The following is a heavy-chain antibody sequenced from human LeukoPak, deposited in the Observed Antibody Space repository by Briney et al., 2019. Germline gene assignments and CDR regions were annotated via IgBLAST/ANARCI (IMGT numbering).Heavy chain of an antibody. CDR3: ARETGAAGKVFDY. J-gene: IGHJ4*02. V-gene: IGHV1-46*01. CDR2: IKPTRGIT. CDR1: GYTLSNYL. D-gene: IGHD6-13*01. Sequence: ASVKVSCKASGYTLSNYLMCTGRQAPGQGFEWMGVIKPTRGITRYEQTFQGTRTSTRDTSTSTVYMELNSLTSNEPAIYSCARETGAAGKVFDYWGEGSLVTVSS.